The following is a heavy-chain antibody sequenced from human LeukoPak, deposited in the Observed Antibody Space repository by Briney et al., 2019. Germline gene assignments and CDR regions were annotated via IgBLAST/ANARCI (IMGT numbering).Heavy chain of an antibody. CDR3: ARDLAIRAFDY. Sequence: GGSLRLSCAASGFTFSSYSMNWVRQAPGKGLEWVSYISSSSTIYYADSVKGRFTISRDNAKNSLYLQMNSPRAEDTAVYYCARDLAIRAFDYWGQGTLVTVSS. D-gene: IGHD3-10*01. CDR2: ISSSSTI. J-gene: IGHJ4*02. CDR1: GFTFSSYS. V-gene: IGHV3-48*01.